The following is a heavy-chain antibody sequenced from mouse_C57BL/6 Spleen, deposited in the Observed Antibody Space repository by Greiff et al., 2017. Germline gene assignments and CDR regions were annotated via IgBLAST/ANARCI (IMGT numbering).Heavy chain of an antibody. Sequence: VHVKQSGPELVKPGASVKISCKASGYSFTDYNMNWVKQSNGKSLEWIGVINPNYGTTSYNQKFKGKATLTVDQSSSTAYMQLNSLTSEDSAVYYCARKEVNWDYFDYWGQGTTLTVSS. CDR3: ARKEVNWDYFDY. CDR2: INPNYGTT. J-gene: IGHJ2*01. V-gene: IGHV1-39*01. CDR1: GYSFTDYN. D-gene: IGHD4-1*01.